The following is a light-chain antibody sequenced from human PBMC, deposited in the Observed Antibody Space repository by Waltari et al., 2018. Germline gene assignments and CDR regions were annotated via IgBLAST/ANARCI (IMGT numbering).Light chain of an antibody. CDR3: CSYAGSSTVV. Sequence: QSALTQPASVSGSPGQSITISCTGTSSDVGSYNLVSWYQQHPGKAPKLMIYEVSKRTSGVSNRFSGSKSENTASLTISGLQAEDEADYYCCSYAGSSTVVFGGGTKLTVL. CDR1: SSDVGSYNL. V-gene: IGLV2-23*02. CDR2: EVS. J-gene: IGLJ2*01.